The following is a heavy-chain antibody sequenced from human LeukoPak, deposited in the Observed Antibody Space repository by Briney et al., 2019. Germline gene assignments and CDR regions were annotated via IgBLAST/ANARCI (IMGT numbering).Heavy chain of an antibody. CDR2: IYYSGST. Sequence: SETLSLTCTVSGGSVNSGNYYWSWIRQPPGKGLEWIGYIYYSGSTNYNPSLKSRVTISVDTSKKQFSLKLSSVTAADTAVYYRVRVDDYVHDFWGQGTLVTVSS. J-gene: IGHJ4*02. CDR1: GGSVNSGNYY. V-gene: IGHV4-61*01. D-gene: IGHD3-16*01. CDR3: VRVDDYVHDF.